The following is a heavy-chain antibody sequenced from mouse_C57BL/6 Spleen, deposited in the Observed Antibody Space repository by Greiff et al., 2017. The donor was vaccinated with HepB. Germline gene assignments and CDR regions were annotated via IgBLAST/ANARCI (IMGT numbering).Heavy chain of an antibody. J-gene: IGHJ2*01. CDR3: ARADYYGSLDY. CDR1: GYSITSGYY. CDR2: ISYDGSN. Sequence: ESGPGLVKPSQSLSLTCSVTGYSITSGYYWNWIRQFPGNKLEWMGYISYDGSNNYNPSLKNRITITRDTSKNQFFLKLNSVTTEDTATYYCARADYYGSLDYWGQGTTLTVSS. V-gene: IGHV3-6*01. D-gene: IGHD1-1*01.